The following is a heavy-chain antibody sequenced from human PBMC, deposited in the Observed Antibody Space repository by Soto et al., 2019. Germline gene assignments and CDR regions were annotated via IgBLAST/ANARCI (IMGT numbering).Heavy chain of an antibody. CDR3: AREGVTPSYYYYYGMDV. CDR2: IYYSGSA. V-gene: IGHV4-39*07. D-gene: IGHD5-18*01. CDR1: GGSISSDTYY. J-gene: IGHJ6*02. Sequence: SETLSLTCTVSGGSISSDTYYWGWIRQPPGKGLEWIGSIYYSGSANYNPSLKSRVTMSVDTSKNQFSLKLSSVTAADTAVYYCAREGVTPSYYYYYGMDVWGQGTTVTVSS.